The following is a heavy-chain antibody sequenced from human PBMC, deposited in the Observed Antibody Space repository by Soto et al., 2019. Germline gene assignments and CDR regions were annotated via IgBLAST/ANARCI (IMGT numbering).Heavy chain of an antibody. CDR1: GYIFTNHY. Sequence: ASVKVSCKASGYIFTNHYIHWVRQAPGQGLEWMGIINPSGGSTNYLQKFQGRITMTRDTSTSTVYMELSSLRSEDTAVYFCARADYYDRSGFYYDCWGQGSLVTVSS. D-gene: IGHD3-22*01. J-gene: IGHJ4*02. V-gene: IGHV1-46*01. CDR3: ARADYYDRSGFYYDC. CDR2: INPSGGST.